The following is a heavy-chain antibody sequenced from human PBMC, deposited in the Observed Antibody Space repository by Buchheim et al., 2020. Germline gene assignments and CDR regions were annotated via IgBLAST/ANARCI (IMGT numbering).Heavy chain of an antibody. V-gene: IGHV3-48*01. Sequence: EVQLVESGGGLVQPGGSLRLSCAASGFSFNSYSMNWVRQAPGKGLEWVSFISYDGVNIHYADSVKGRFTISRDNAKNSLYLQMTSLRAEDTAVYYCAKGDCDYWGQGTL. D-gene: IGHD2-21*01. CDR3: AKGDCDY. J-gene: IGHJ4*02. CDR1: GFSFNSYS. CDR2: ISYDGVNI.